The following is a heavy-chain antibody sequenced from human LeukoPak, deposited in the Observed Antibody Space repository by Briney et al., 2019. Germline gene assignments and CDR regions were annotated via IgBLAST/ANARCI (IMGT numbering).Heavy chain of an antibody. J-gene: IGHJ4*02. Sequence: GGSLRLSCAASGFTFSSFAMHWVRQTPGKGLEWVAGMSYNGNDKYYEDSLKGRFTISRDNSKNTLYPQMNSLRAEDTAVYYCARDPSRFGEYGYFDYWGQGSLVTVSS. CDR2: MSYNGNDK. CDR3: ARDPSRFGEYGYFDY. V-gene: IGHV3-30*04. CDR1: GFTFSSFA. D-gene: IGHD3-10*01.